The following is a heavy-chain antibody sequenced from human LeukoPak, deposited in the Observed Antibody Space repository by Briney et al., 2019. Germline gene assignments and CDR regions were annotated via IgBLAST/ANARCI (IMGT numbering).Heavy chain of an antibody. Sequence: SETLSLTCAVYGGSFSGYYWSWIRQPAGKGLEWIGRIYTSGSTNYNPSLKSRVTMSVDTSKNQFSLKLSSVTAADTAVYYCARVSVTTFHYYGMDVWGQGTTVTVSS. V-gene: IGHV4-59*10. CDR2: IYTSGST. J-gene: IGHJ6*02. D-gene: IGHD4-4*01. CDR3: ARVSVTTFHYYGMDV. CDR1: GGSFSGYY.